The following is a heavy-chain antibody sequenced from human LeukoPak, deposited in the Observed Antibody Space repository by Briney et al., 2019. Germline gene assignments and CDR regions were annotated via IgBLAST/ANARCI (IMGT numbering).Heavy chain of an antibody. D-gene: IGHD3-3*01. V-gene: IGHV4-59*11. Sequence: SETLSLTCTVSGGSISSHYWSWIRQPPGKGLEWIGYIYYSGSTNYNPSLKSRATISVDTSKNQFSLKLSSVTAADTAVYYCARARDFGVVDYWGQGTLVTVSS. CDR3: ARARDFGVVDY. J-gene: IGHJ4*02. CDR1: GGSISSHY. CDR2: IYYSGST.